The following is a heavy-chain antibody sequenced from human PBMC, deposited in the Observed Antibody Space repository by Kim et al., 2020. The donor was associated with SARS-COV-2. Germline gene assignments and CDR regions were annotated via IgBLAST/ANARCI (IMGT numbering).Heavy chain of an antibody. J-gene: IGHJ4*02. CDR3: TRVLRVGWGYGYGGYFDY. Sequence: GGSLRLSCTASGFTFGDYAMSWVRQAPGKGLEWVGFIRSKAYGGTTEYAASVKGRFTISRDDSKSIAYLQMNSLKTEDTAVYYCTRVLRVGWGYGYGGYFDYWGQGTLVTVSS. D-gene: IGHD5-18*01. V-gene: IGHV3-49*04. CDR2: IRSKAYGGTT. CDR1: GFTFGDYA.